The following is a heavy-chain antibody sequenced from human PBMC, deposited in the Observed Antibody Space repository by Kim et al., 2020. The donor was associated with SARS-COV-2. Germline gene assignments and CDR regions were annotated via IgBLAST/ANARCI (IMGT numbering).Heavy chain of an antibody. CDR1: GGSFGGYY. CDR2: INHSGST. V-gene: IGHV4-34*01. D-gene: IGHD3-22*01. CDR3: VNSSGYYHDAFDI. J-gene: IGHJ3*02. Sequence: SETLSLTCAVYGGSFGGYYWSWIRQPPGKGLEWIGEINHSGSTNYNPSLKSRVTISVDTSKNQFSLKLSSVTAADTAVYYCVNSSGYYHDAFDIWGQGTMVTVSS.